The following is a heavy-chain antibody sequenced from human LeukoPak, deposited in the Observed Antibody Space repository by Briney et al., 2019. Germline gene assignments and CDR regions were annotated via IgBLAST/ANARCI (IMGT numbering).Heavy chain of an antibody. CDR3: ARFVVVATFNWFDP. Sequence: ASVKVSCKASGYTFTIYGISWVRQAPGQGLEWMGWISAYNGNTNYAQKLQGRVTMTTDTSTSTAYMELRSLRSDDTAVYYCARFVVVATFNWFDPWGQGTLVTVSS. J-gene: IGHJ5*02. CDR1: GYTFTIYG. CDR2: ISAYNGNT. V-gene: IGHV1-18*01. D-gene: IGHD2-15*01.